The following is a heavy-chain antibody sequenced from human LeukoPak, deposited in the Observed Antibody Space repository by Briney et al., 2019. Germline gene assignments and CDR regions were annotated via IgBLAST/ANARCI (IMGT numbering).Heavy chain of an antibody. D-gene: IGHD3-10*01. CDR1: GFSFGDAW. CDR2: IESKTDGGTT. J-gene: IGHJ4*02. V-gene: IGHV3-15*04. Sequence: GGSHRLSCAASGFSFGDAWMSWVRQIPGKGLEWVGRIESKTDGGTTDYAAPVKGRFIISRDDSTNTLYLQMNSLKSEDTAVYYCTTYGSGRKFDYWGQGILVTVSS. CDR3: TTYGSGRKFDY.